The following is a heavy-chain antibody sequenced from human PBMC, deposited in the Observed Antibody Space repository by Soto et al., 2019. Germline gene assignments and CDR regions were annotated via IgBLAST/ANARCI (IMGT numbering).Heavy chain of an antibody. CDR2: ISGSGSST. CDR3: AKAPREYSSSFFDY. J-gene: IGHJ4*02. Sequence: GGSLRLSCAASGFTFSSYAMSWVRQAPGKGLEWVSAISGSGSSTYYTDSVKGRFTTSRDKSKNTLYLQMDSLRAEDTAVYYCAKAPREYSSSFFDYWGQGTLVTVSS. D-gene: IGHD6-6*01. CDR1: GFTFSSYA. V-gene: IGHV3-23*01.